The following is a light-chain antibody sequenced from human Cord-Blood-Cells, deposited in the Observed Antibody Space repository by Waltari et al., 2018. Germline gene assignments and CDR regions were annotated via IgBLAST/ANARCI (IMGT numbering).Light chain of an antibody. V-gene: IGKV1-5*03. J-gene: IGKJ2*01. CDR1: QSISSW. CDR3: QQYNSPMYT. CDR2: KAS. Sequence: DIQMTQSPSTLSASVGDRVTITCRASQSISSWLAWYQQKPGKAPKLLIYKASSLESGVPSMFSGSGSGTEFTLTISSLQPDDFATYYCQQYNSPMYTFGQGTKPEIK.